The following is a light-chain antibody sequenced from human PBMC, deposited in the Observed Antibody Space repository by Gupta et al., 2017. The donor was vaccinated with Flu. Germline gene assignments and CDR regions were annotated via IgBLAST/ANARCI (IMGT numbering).Light chain of an antibody. V-gene: IGKV3-20*01. CDR3: QQYGSSPRT. CDR1: QSVTSSY. CDR2: GAS. J-gene: IGKJ1*01. Sequence: GTLSLSPGERATLSCRASQSVTSSYVAWYQQKPGQAPRLLIHGASSRATGTPDRFRGSGSGTDFTLTISSLEPEDFAVYYCQQYGSSPRTFGQGTKVEIK.